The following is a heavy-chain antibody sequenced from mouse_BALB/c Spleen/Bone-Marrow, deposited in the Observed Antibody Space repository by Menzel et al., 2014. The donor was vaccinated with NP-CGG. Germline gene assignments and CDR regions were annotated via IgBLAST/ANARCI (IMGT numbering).Heavy chain of an antibody. D-gene: IGHD2-4*01. CDR3: SRFTMITTEYAMDC. V-gene: IGHV1S81*02. CDR2: INPRNGRT. J-gene: IGHJ4*01. CDR1: GYTFTSYW. Sequence: QVQLKDSGAELVKPGASVKLSCKASGYTFTSYWMHWVKQRPGQGLEWIGEINPRNGRTNYNEKFKSKATLTVDKSSSTAYMQHSSQTSEDSVVYCCSRFTMITTEYAMDCWGLRTSVTSSP.